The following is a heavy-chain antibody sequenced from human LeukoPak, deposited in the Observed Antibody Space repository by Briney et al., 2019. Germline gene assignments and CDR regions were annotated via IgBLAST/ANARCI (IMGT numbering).Heavy chain of an antibody. V-gene: IGHV3-23*01. Sequence: ETLSLTCTVSGGSVSGSYWSWVRQAPGKGLEWVSAISGSGGSTYYADSVKGRFTISRDNSKNTLYLQKNSLRAEDTAVYYCAKDRSYYYYYMDVWGKGTTVTISS. CDR3: AKDRSYYYYYMDV. J-gene: IGHJ6*03. CDR1: GGSVSGSY. CDR2: ISGSGGST.